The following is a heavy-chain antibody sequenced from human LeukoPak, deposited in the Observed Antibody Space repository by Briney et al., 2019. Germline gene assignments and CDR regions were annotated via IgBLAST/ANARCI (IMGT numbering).Heavy chain of an antibody. CDR1: GYTFTSYG. D-gene: IGHD3-22*01. Sequence: GASVKVSCKASGYTFTSYGISWVRQAPGQGLEWMGWISAYNGNTNYAQKFQGRVTITADKSTSTAYMELSSLRSEDTAVYYCARDRDLYYYDSSGYQNYFQHWGQGTLVTVSS. CDR3: ARDRDLYYYDSSGYQNYFQH. CDR2: ISAYNGNT. V-gene: IGHV1-18*01. J-gene: IGHJ1*01.